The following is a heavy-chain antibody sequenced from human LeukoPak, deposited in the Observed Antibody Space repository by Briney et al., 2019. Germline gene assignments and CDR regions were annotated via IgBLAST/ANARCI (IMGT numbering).Heavy chain of an antibody. CDR1: GFTFRYYE. Sequence: GGSLRLSCAASGFTFRYYEMSWVRQAPGKGLEWISYISNSITYYADSVKGRFTISRDNAKNSLYLQMNSLRAEDTAIYYCVRGYCSDWGQGTLVTVSS. CDR3: VRGYCSD. D-gene: IGHD2-15*01. J-gene: IGHJ4*02. V-gene: IGHV3-48*03. CDR2: ISNSIT.